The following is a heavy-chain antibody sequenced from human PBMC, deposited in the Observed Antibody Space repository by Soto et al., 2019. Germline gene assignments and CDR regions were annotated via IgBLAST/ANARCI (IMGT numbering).Heavy chain of an antibody. CDR2: IIPIFGTA. J-gene: IGHJ4*02. CDR1: GGTFSSYA. CDR3: ASTKLGYCSSPSCGYFDY. V-gene: IGHV1-69*01. D-gene: IGHD2-2*01. Sequence: QVQLVQSGAEVKKPGSSVKVSCKASGGTFSSYAISWVRQAPGQGLEWMGGIIPIFGTANYAQKFQGRVTITADESTSTAYMELSSLRSEDTAVYYCASTKLGYCSSPSCGYFDYWGQGTLVTVSS.